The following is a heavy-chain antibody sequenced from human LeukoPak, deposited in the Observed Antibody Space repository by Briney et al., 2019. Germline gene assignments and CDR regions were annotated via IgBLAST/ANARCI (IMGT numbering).Heavy chain of an antibody. CDR2: INAGNGNT. J-gene: IGHJ3*02. CDR3: ARGVTFGGVIVGVAFDI. Sequence: ASVKVSCKASGYTFTSYAMHWVRQAPGQRLEWMGWINAGNGNTKYSQEFQGRVTITRDTSASTAYMELSSLRSEDMAVYYCARGVTFGGVIVGVAFDIWGQGTMVTVSS. V-gene: IGHV1-3*03. CDR1: GYTFTSYA. D-gene: IGHD3-16*02.